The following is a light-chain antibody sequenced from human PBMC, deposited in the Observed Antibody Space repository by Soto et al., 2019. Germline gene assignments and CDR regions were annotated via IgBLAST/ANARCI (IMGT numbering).Light chain of an antibody. J-gene: IGLJ1*01. Sequence: LTQPASVSGSPGQSITISCTGTSSDVGSYNLVSWYQQHPGKAPKLIIYEVSKRPSGVSNRFSGSKSGNTASLTISGLQAEDEADYYCCSYAGSSTPYGVFGTGTKVTVL. CDR3: CSYAGSSTPYGV. V-gene: IGLV2-23*02. CDR1: SSDVGSYNL. CDR2: EVS.